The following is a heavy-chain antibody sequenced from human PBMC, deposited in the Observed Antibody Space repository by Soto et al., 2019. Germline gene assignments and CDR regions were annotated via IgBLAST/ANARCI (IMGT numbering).Heavy chain of an antibody. V-gene: IGHV3-23*01. D-gene: IGHD1-7*01. CDR2: ISDSGATS. CDR1: GFSLSSHA. Sequence: GGSLRLSCVASGFSLSSHAVSWVRQTPEKGLEWVSSISDSGATSSYADFVKGRFTVSRDNSRNTLYLQMDSLRVEDTAVYYCAKDRRAGGNYGFYSDFWGQGALVTVSS. J-gene: IGHJ4*02. CDR3: AKDRRAGGNYGFYSDF.